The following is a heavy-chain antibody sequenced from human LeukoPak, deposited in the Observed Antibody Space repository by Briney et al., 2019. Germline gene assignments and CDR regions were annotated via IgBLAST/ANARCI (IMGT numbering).Heavy chain of an antibody. CDR2: IIPILGIA. CDR3: ARYFYDSSGYSGAFDI. CDR1: GGTFSSYA. Sequence: SVKISCKASGGTFSSYAISWVRQAPGQGLEWMGRIIPILGIANYAQKFQGRVTITADKSTSTAYMELSSLRSEDTAVYYCARYFYDSSGYSGAFDIWGQGTMVTVSS. V-gene: IGHV1-69*04. D-gene: IGHD3-22*01. J-gene: IGHJ3*02.